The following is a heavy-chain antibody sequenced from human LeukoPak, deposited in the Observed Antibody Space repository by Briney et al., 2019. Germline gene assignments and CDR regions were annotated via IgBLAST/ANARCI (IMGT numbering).Heavy chain of an antibody. J-gene: IGHJ6*03. Sequence: GGSLRLSCAASGFTLSSYNMKWVRQAPGKGLEWVSSISYRSSDIEYADSVKGRFTISRDNAKKSLYLQMSDLRAEDTAVYYCARVYSSSWYSGYLYMDVWGKGTTVTVSS. CDR2: ISYRSSDI. D-gene: IGHD6-13*01. CDR3: ARVYSSSWYSGYLYMDV. CDR1: GFTLSSYN. V-gene: IGHV3-21*01.